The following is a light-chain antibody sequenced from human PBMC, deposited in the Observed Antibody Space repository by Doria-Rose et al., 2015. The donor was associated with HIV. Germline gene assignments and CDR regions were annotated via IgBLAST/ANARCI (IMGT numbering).Light chain of an antibody. Sequence: TQSPGTLSLSPGERATLSCRASQSFSSTYLAWYQQKPCQAPSLLIYDGSTRATGIPDRFSASRSGTDFTLTINRLEPEDFALYYCHQYGTSWTFGQGTKVEI. V-gene: IGKV3-20*01. J-gene: IGKJ1*01. CDR2: DGS. CDR3: HQYGTSWT. CDR1: QSFSSTY.